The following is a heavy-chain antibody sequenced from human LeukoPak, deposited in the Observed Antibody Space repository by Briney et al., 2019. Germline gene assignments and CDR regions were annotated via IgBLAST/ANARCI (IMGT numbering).Heavy chain of an antibody. V-gene: IGHV1-2*02. CDR1: GYTFTGYY. CDR3: ARRLYYYGSGIDY. CDR2: INPNSGST. Sequence: ASVKVSCKASGYTFTGYYMHWVRQAPGQGLEWMGWINPNSGSTNYAQKFQGRVTMTRDTSISTAYMELSRLRSDDTAVYYCARRLYYYGSGIDYWGQGTLVTVSS. J-gene: IGHJ4*02. D-gene: IGHD3-10*01.